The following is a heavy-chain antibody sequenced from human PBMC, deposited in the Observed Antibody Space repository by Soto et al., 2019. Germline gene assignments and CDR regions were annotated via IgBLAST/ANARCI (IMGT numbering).Heavy chain of an antibody. V-gene: IGHV4-59*01. CDR1: GGSISNYY. J-gene: IGHJ4*02. CDR3: ARAGAATLSDY. CDR2: IYYSGST. D-gene: IGHD2-15*01. Sequence: QVQLQESGPGLVKPSETLSLTCTVSGGSISNYYCSWIRQPPGKGLEWIGYIYYSGSTNYNPSLKSRVTISVDTSKNQFSLTLSSVTAADTAVYYCARAGAATLSDYWGQGTMVTVSS.